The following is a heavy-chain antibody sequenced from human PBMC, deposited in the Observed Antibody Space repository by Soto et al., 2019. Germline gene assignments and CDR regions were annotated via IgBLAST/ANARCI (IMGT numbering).Heavy chain of an antibody. J-gene: IGHJ4*01. CDR3: TTDSRTTLPEIRFDY. D-gene: IGHD1-26*01. CDR1: YFPFNNAW. CDR2: VKSKADGGSG. V-gene: IGHV3-15*07. Sequence: GGALRHSWTSSYFPFNNAWINWVRQDPLKWLEWVGRVKSKADGGSGDYAAPVKGRFVVSRDDSKDIVYLQMNSLKIEDTGVYYCTTDSRTTLPEIRFDYWGHGTQVTVSS.